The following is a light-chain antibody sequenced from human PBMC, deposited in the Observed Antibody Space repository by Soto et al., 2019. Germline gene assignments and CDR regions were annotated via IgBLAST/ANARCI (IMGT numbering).Light chain of an antibody. V-gene: IGKV3D-15*01. CDR2: DAS. Sequence: EIVMTQSPATLSLSPGERATLSCRASQSVGKYLVWYQQKPGQAPRLLIYDASNRATGIPARFSGSGSGTEFTLTISSLQSEDFAVYYCQQYNNWPPFTFGQGTRLEI. CDR1: QSVGKY. J-gene: IGKJ5*01. CDR3: QQYNNWPPFT.